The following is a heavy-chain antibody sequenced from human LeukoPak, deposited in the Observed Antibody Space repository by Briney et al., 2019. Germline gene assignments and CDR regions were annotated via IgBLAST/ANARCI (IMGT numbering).Heavy chain of an antibody. J-gene: IGHJ6*04. Sequence: SVKVSCKASGGTFSSYAISWVRQAPGQGLEWMGGIIPIFGTANYAQKFQGRVTITADESTSTAYMELSSLRSEDTAVYYCAREEVGYCSSTSCQYYYGMDVWGKGTTATVSS. V-gene: IGHV1-69*13. CDR2: IIPIFGTA. D-gene: IGHD2-2*01. CDR3: AREEVGYCSSTSCQYYYGMDV. CDR1: GGTFSSYA.